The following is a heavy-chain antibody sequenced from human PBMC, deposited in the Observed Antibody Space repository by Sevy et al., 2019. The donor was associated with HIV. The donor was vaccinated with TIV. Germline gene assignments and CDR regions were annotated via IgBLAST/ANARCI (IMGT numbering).Heavy chain of an antibody. CDR1: GFTFSSYW. V-gene: IGHV3-7*01. Sequence: GGSLRLSCVVSGFTFSSYWMSWVRQTPGKGLEWVANIKQDGSDKYYVDSVKGRFTSSRENSKNSRYLQTNSLRGEDTAVYYCARDGDDAPFDFWGQGTLVTVSS. D-gene: IGHD2-2*01. CDR2: IKQDGSDK. CDR3: ARDGDDAPFDF. J-gene: IGHJ4*02.